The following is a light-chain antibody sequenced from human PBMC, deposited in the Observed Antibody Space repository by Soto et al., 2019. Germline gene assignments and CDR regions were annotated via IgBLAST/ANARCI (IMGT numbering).Light chain of an antibody. V-gene: IGKV1-5*03. CDR2: KAS. Sequence: DLQITHSASSLSASVIYRVTITCWASQSITSYLNWYQQKPGKAPKLLIYKASTLKSGVPSRFSGSGSGTEFTLTISSLQPDDFATYYCQHYNSYSEAFGQGTKVDIK. CDR3: QHYNSYSEA. CDR1: QSITSY. J-gene: IGKJ1*01.